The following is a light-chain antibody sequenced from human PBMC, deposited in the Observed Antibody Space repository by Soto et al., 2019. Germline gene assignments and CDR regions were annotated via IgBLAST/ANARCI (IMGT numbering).Light chain of an antibody. J-gene: IGKJ4*01. V-gene: IGKV3-11*01. CDR2: DAT. CDR1: QSVGIY. CDR3: QQRDIWPPLT. Sequence: VLTQSPATLSLSPGERATLFCKASQSVGIYMGWFQQKPGQAPRVLIYDATNRAGGVPARFSGSGSGTDFPLTISTLEAEDSAVYYCQQRDIWPPLTFGGGTKLEIK.